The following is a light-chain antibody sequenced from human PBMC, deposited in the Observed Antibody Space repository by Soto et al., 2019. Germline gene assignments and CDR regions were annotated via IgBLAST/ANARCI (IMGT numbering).Light chain of an antibody. CDR2: EVT. Sequence: QSALTQPASVSGSPGKSITISCTGTSSDVGSHNLVSWYQQHPGQAPKLMIYEVTKRPLGVSTRFSASKSGNTASLTISGLQAEDEADYYCCSYGGSRAVFGGGPQLTVL. V-gene: IGLV2-23*02. CDR1: SSDVGSHNL. J-gene: IGLJ7*01. CDR3: CSYGGSRAV.